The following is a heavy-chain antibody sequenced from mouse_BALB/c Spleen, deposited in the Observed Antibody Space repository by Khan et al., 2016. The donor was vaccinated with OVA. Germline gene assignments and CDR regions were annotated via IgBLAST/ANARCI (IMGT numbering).Heavy chain of an antibody. D-gene: IGHD2-3*01. CDR2: IWGDGGI. CDR1: GFSLTSYG. V-gene: IGHV2-3*01. Sequence: QVQLKESGPGLVAPSQSLSITCTVSGFSLTSYGVNWVRQPPGKGLEWLGVIWGDGGINYHSALISRLSITKDNSKSQVFLKLNSLQTDDTSTYSGACFDASYDAMYYWGQGTSVTVSS. J-gene: IGHJ4*01. CDR3: ACFDASYDAMYY.